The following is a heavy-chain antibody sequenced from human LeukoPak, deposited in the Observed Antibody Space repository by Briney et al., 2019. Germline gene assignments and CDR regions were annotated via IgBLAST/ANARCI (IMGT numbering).Heavy chain of an antibody. CDR1: GGSISSYY. D-gene: IGHD5-18*01. V-gene: IGHV4-59*01. CDR3: ARVSSPDDSYGKGDYYYYMDV. Sequence: KPSETLSLTCTVSGGSISSYYWSWIRQPPGKGLEWIGYIYYSGSTNYNPSLKSRVTISVDTSKNQFSLKLSSVTAADTVVYYCARVSSPDDSYGKGDYYYYMDVWGKGTTVTVSS. J-gene: IGHJ6*03. CDR2: IYYSGST.